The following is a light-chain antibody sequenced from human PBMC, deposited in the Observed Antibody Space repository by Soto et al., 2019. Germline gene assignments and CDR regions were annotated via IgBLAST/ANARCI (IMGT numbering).Light chain of an antibody. V-gene: IGKV3-15*01. CDR1: QSVSSN. CDR2: GAS. Sequence: EIVMTQSPATRSLSPGSRANLSCRASQSVSSNLAWYQQKPGQAPRLLIYGASTRATGIPARFSGSGFGTEFPLTISSLQSEYFEVYYCQQYNTWPLFTFGPESKVDIK. J-gene: IGKJ3*01. CDR3: QQYNTWPLFT.